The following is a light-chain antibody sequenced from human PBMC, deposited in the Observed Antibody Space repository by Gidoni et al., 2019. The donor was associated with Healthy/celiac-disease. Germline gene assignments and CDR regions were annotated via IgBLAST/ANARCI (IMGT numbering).Light chain of an antibody. Sequence: VLTQSPGTLSLSPGERATLSCRASQSVSSSYLAWYQQKPGQAPRLLIYGASSRATGIPDRFSGSGSGTDFTLTISRLEPEDFAVYYCQQYGSSSTFGQXTRLEIK. CDR1: QSVSSSY. V-gene: IGKV3-20*01. J-gene: IGKJ5*01. CDR2: GAS. CDR3: QQYGSSST.